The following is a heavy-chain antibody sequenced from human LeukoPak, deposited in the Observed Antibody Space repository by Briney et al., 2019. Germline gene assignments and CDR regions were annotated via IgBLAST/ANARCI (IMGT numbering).Heavy chain of an antibody. CDR3: ARDTGSDQNRVVQFDH. V-gene: IGHV4-61*01. D-gene: IGHD3-3*01. J-gene: IGHJ4*02. Sequence: PSEILSLTCTVSGGSVSSGNYYWSWIRQPPGKGLEWIGNIYYRGRSNYNPSLKSRVTISVDTSKNQFSLKLSSVTAADTAVYYCARDTGSDQNRVVQFDHWGLGTLVTVSS. CDR1: GGSVSSGNYY. CDR2: IYYRGRS.